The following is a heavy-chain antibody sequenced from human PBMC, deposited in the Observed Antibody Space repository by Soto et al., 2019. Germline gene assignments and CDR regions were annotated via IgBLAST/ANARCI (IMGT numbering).Heavy chain of an antibody. Sequence: GGSVRRSCVASGFSFSDFEINWVRQAPGKGLEWVSYISSSGNTMYYADSVKGRFTISRDNSKKSLYLQMNSLRADDTAVYYCAREGGTSSRNYLYYYGMDVWGRGTTVTVSS. V-gene: IGHV3-48*03. D-gene: IGHD6-6*01. J-gene: IGHJ6*02. CDR3: AREGGTSSRNYLYYYGMDV. CDR2: ISSSGNTM. CDR1: GFSFSDFE.